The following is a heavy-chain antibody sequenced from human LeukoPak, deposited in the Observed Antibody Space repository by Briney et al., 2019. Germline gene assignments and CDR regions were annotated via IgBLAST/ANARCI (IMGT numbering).Heavy chain of an antibody. CDR3: ARHLYYYDSSGPYYFDY. D-gene: IGHD3-22*01. J-gene: IGHJ4*02. Sequence: PSETLSLTCTVSGGSISSYYWSWIRQPPGKGLEWIGYIYYSGSTNYNPSLKSRVTISVDTSKNQFPLKLSSVTAADTAVYYCARHLYYYDSSGPYYFDYWGQGTLVTVSS. V-gene: IGHV4-59*08. CDR2: IYYSGST. CDR1: GGSISSYY.